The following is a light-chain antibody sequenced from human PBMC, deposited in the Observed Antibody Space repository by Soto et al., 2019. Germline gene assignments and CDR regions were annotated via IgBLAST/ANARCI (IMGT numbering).Light chain of an antibody. V-gene: IGKV3D-20*02. CDR3: QQRSNWPPIT. Sequence: ELVLTQSPGTLSLSPGERATLSCRASQSVSSSYLAWYQQKPGQAPRLLIYGASTRATSIPARFSGSGSGTDFTLTISSLQPEDFAVYYCQQRSNWPPITFGQGTRLEIK. CDR2: GAS. CDR1: QSVSSSY. J-gene: IGKJ5*01.